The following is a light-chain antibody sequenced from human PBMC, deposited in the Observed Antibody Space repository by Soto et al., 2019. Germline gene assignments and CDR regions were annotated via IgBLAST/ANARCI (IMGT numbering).Light chain of an antibody. CDR2: AAS. CDR1: QSITSH. Sequence: DIQMTQSPSSLSASVGDRVTITCRASQSITSHLNWYQQKPGRAPNLLIYAASILQSGVPSRFSGSGSGTDFTLTISGLQPEDFAVYSCQQTYTVPFTFGQGTRVVIE. V-gene: IGKV1-39*01. CDR3: QQTYTVPFT. J-gene: IGKJ2*01.